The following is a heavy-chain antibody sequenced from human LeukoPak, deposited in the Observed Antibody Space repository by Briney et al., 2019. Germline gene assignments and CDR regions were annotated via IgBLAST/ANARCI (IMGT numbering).Heavy chain of an antibody. CDR1: GFTFSSYW. CDR2: IKQDGSEK. D-gene: IGHD2-15*01. V-gene: IGHV3-7*01. CDR3: ARGCSGGSCYSPHFQH. J-gene: IGHJ1*01. Sequence: GGSLRLSCAASGFTFSSYWMSWVRQAPGKGLEWVANIKQDGSEKYYVDSVKGRFTISRDNAKNSLYLQMNSLRAEDTAVYYCARGCSGGSCYSPHFQHWGQGTLVTVSS.